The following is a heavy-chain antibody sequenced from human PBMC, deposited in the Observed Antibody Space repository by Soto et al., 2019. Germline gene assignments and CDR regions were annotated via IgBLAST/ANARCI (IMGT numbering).Heavy chain of an antibody. D-gene: IGHD6-13*01. J-gene: IGHJ6*02. V-gene: IGHV4-31*03. CDR3: ARETILAAVRKTTDYGMDV. Sequence: QVQLQESGPGLVKPSQTLSLTCTVSGGSISSGGYYWSWIRQHPGKGLEWIGYIYYSGSTYYNPSLKRRVTISVDTSKNQFSLKLSSVTAADTAVYYCARETILAAVRKTTDYGMDVWGQGTTVTVSS. CDR2: IYYSGST. CDR1: GGSISSGGYY.